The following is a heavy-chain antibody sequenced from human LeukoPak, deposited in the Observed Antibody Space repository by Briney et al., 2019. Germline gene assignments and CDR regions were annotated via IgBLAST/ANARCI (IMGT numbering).Heavy chain of an antibody. J-gene: IGHJ4*02. CDR1: GFTFSSYG. Sequence: GGSLRLSCAASGFTFSSYGVHWVRQAPGKGLEWVAFIQSDGNKEFYADSVKGRFTASRDNSKNTLYLQMNSLRAEDTAIYYCATRISDYWGQGTLVTVSS. D-gene: IGHD4-23*01. CDR3: ATRISDY. CDR2: IQSDGNKE. V-gene: IGHV3-30*02.